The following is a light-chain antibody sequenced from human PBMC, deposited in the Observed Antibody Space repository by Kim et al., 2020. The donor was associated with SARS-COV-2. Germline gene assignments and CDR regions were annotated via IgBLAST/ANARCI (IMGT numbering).Light chain of an antibody. CDR3: QQYGTSWT. V-gene: IGKV3-20*01. J-gene: IGKJ1*01. CDR2: ATS. Sequence: EVVLTQSPGTLSLSPGDRATLSCMASQNVYRNYLAWYQQKPGQAPRLLVYATSSRASGIPDRFSGSGSGTDFTLTIRRLQPEDFAVYFCQQYGTSWTFGQGTKVDIK. CDR1: QNVYRNY.